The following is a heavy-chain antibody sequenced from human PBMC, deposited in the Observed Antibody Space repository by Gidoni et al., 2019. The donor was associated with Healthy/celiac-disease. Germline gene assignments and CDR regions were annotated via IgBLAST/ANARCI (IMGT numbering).Heavy chain of an antibody. CDR2: IRSKANSYAT. Sequence: EVQLVESGGGLVQPGGSLKLSCAASGFTFSGSAMHWVRQASGKGLEWVGRIRSKANSYATAYAASVKGRFTISRDDSKNTAYLQMNSLKTEDTAVYYCTRHGPTRYGDYWYFDLWGRGTLVTVSS. CDR3: TRHGPTRYGDYWYFDL. J-gene: IGHJ2*01. CDR1: GFTFSGSA. D-gene: IGHD4-17*01. V-gene: IGHV3-73*02.